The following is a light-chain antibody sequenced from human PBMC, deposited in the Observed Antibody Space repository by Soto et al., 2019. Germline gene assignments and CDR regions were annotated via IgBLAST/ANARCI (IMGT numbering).Light chain of an antibody. V-gene: IGKV3D-15*01. CDR3: QQYHNWPIT. J-gene: IGKJ5*01. Sequence: EIVLTQSPGTLSLSPGERATLSCRASQSVSNNYLAWYQQKPGQAPRLLIYGASNRATGIPDRFSGSGSGTEFTLTISSLQSEDFAVYYCQQYHNWPITFGQGTRLEIK. CDR2: GAS. CDR1: QSVSNN.